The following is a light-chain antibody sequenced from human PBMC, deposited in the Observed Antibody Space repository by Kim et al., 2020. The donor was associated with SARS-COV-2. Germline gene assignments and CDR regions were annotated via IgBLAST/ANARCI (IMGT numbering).Light chain of an antibody. CDR3: QAWDSSTVV. J-gene: IGLJ2*01. V-gene: IGLV3-1*01. CDR2: QDT. Sequence: SVSPEQTASITCSGDTLGDKYAFWYQQNPGQSPVLVIYQDTKRPSGIPERFSGSNSGNTATLTISGTLPMDEADYYCQAWDSSTVVFGGGTQLTVL. CDR1: TLGDKY.